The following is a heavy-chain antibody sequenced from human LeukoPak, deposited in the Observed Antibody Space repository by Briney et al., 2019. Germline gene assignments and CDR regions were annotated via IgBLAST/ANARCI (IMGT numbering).Heavy chain of an antibody. J-gene: IGHJ4*02. CDR3: ARVGNYYDSSGYYDY. CDR1: GGSISSYY. Sequence: SETLSLTCTVSGGSISSYYWSWIRQPPGKGLEWIGYIYYSGSTNYNPSLKRRVTISVDTSKNQFSLKLSSVTAADTAVYYCARVGNYYDSSGYYDYWGQGTLVTVSS. CDR2: IYYSGST. V-gene: IGHV4-59*01. D-gene: IGHD3-22*01.